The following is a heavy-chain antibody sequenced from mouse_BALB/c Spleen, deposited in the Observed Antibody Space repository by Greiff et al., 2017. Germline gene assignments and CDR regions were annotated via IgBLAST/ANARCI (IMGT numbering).Heavy chain of an antibody. CDR1: GFSLTSYG. Sequence: VKLVESGPGLVQPSQSLSISCTASGFSLTSYGVHWVRQSPGKGLEWLGVIWRGGGTDYNAAFISSLSISKDNTKSQVFFKMNSLQADDTAIYYCARDEKLAWFAYWGQGTLVTVSA. CDR2: IWRGGGT. D-gene: IGHD4-1*01. J-gene: IGHJ3*01. CDR3: ARDEKLAWFAY. V-gene: IGHV2-4-1*01.